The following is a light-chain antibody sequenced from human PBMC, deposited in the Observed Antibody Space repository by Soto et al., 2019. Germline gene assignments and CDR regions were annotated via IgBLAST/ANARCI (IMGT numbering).Light chain of an antibody. Sequence: QSVLTQPASVSGSPGQSITISCTGTSSDVGSYNLVSWYQQHPGKAPKLMIYEVSKRPSGVSNRFSGSKSGNTASLTISGLQAEDEADYYCCSYAGSIPVFGGGTKVTVL. CDR3: CSYAGSIPV. J-gene: IGLJ2*01. CDR1: SSDVGSYNL. V-gene: IGLV2-23*02. CDR2: EVS.